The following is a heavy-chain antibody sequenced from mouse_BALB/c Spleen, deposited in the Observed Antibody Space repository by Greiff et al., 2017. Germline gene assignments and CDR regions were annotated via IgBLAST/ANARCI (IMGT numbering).Heavy chain of an antibody. J-gene: IGHJ4*01. CDR1: GFTFSSFG. Sequence: EVQLVESGGGLVQPGGSRKLSCAASGFTFSSFGMHWVRQAPEKGLEWVAYISSGSSTIYYADTVKGRFTISRDNPKNTLFLQMTSLRSEDTAMYYCAIDGNYGAMDYWGQGTSVTVSS. D-gene: IGHD2-1*01. CDR2: ISSGSSTI. V-gene: IGHV5-17*02. CDR3: AIDGNYGAMDY.